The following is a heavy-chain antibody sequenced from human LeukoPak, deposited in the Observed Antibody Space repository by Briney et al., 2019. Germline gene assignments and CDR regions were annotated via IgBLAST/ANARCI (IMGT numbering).Heavy chain of an antibody. CDR3: ARAGGSYFYYYYGMDV. CDR1: GGSFSGYY. J-gene: IGHJ6*02. V-gene: IGHV4-34*01. Sequence: SETLSLTCAVYGGSFSGYYWGWIRQPPGKGLEWIGEINHSGSTNYNPSLKSRVTISVDTSKNQFSLKLSSVTAADTAVYYCARAGGSYFYYYYGMDVWGQGTTVTVSS. D-gene: IGHD1-26*01. CDR2: INHSGST.